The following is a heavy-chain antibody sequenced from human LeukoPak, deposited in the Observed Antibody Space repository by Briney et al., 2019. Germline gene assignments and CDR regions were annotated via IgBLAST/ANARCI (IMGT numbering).Heavy chain of an antibody. J-gene: IGHJ4*02. V-gene: IGHV4-59*01. CDR1: GGSIGSYY. D-gene: IGHD1-26*01. CDR2: IYYSGST. Sequence: SETLSLTCTVSGGSIGSYYWSWIRQPPGKGLEWIGYIYYSGSTNYNPSLKSRVTISVDTSKNQFSLKLSSVTAADTAVYFCAREGFSGSYYDYWGQGTLVTVSS. CDR3: AREGFSGSYYDY.